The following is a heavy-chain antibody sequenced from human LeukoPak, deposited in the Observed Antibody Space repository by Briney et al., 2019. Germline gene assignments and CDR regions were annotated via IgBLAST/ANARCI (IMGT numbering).Heavy chain of an antibody. D-gene: IGHD3-22*01. CDR1: GYTFTSYA. CDR3: ARVRLDNTMNFDY. CDR2: ISASKGNT. J-gene: IGHJ4*02. Sequence: ASVKVSCKASGYTFTSYAITWVRQAPGQGLERMGWISASKGNTNYAQKLQGRVTMTTDTSTTTAYMELRSLRSDDTAVYYCARVRLDNTMNFDYWGQGTLVTVSS. V-gene: IGHV1-18*01.